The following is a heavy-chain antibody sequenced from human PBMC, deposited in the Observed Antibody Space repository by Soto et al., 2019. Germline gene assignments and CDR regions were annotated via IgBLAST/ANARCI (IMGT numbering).Heavy chain of an antibody. J-gene: IGHJ4*02. CDR3: AKGASRRYDSSGYYDY. CDR2: ISGSGGST. V-gene: IGHV3-23*01. D-gene: IGHD3-22*01. CDR1: GFTFSSYA. Sequence: PGGSLRLSCAASGFTFSSYAMSWVRQAPGKGLEWVSAISGSGGSTYYADSVKGRFTISRDNSKNTLYLQMNSLRAEDTAVYYCAKGASRRYDSSGYYDYWGQGTLVTVSS.